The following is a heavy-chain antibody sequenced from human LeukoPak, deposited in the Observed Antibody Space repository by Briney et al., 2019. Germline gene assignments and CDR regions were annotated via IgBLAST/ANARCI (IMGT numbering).Heavy chain of an antibody. CDR1: GFTFDDYA. D-gene: IGHD4-17*01. V-gene: IGHV3-9*01. CDR3: ARGGIYGDYGWFDP. J-gene: IGHJ5*02. CDR2: ISWNSGSK. Sequence: GGTLRLSCAASGFTFDDYAMHWVRQAPGKGLEWVSGISWNSGSKGYADSVKGRFTISRDNSKNTLYLQMNSLRAEDTAVYYCARGGIYGDYGWFDPWGQGTLVTVSS.